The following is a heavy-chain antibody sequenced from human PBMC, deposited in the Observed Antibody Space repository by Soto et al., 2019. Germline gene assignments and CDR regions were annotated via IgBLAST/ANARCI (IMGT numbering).Heavy chain of an antibody. D-gene: IGHD2-2*01. CDR2: ISGSGSYI. CDR1: GFIFSSYT. J-gene: IGHJ3*01. V-gene: IGHV3-21*06. Sequence: VQLVESGGGLVKPGGSLRLSCTASGFIFSSYTINWVRQAPGKGLEWVSSISGSGSYIYIADSMKCRITISRDNAQNSVHLQMNSLRVEDTAVYYCARAGLEPANAFDVWGQGTKVTVSS. CDR3: ARAGLEPANAFDV.